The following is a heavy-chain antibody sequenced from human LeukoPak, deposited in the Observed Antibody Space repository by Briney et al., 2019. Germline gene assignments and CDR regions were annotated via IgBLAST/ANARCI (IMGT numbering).Heavy chain of an antibody. D-gene: IGHD3-3*01. CDR3: ARLLYNFGAYMDV. J-gene: IGHJ6*03. V-gene: IGHV3-21*01. CDR2: ISSSSSSNI. Sequence: GGSLRLSCAASGFTFSSYSMNWLRQAPGKGLEWVSSISSSSSSNIYYADSVKGRFTISRDNAKNSLHLQMSSLRAEDTAVYYCARLLYNFGAYMDVWGKGTTVTVSS. CDR1: GFTFSSYS.